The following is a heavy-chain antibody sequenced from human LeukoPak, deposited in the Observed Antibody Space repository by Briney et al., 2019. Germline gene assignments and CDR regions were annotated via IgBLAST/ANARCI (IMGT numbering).Heavy chain of an antibody. D-gene: IGHD4-17*01. CDR2: IYYSGST. CDR3: ARDRGATVTSSTYYFDY. Sequence: PSQTLSLTCAVSGGSISSGGYSWSWIRQPPGKGLEWIGYIYYSGSTYYNPSLKSRVTISVDTSKNQFSLKLSSVTAADTAVYYCARDRGATVTSSTYYFDYWGQGTLVTVSS. J-gene: IGHJ4*02. CDR1: GGSISSGGYS. V-gene: IGHV4-30-2*05.